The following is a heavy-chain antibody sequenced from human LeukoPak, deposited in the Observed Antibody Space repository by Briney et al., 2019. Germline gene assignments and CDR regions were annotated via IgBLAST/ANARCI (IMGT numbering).Heavy chain of an antibody. CDR3: ARGTLGYSSSSRGYYYYGIDV. CDR2: XNHSGST. V-gene: IGHV4-34*01. Sequence: GXGLEWIGEXNHSGSTNYNPSLKSRVTISLETSTTQFSLKLSSVTAADTAVYYCARGTLGYSSSSRGYYYYGIDVWGQGTTVTVSS. D-gene: IGHD6-6*01. J-gene: IGHJ6*02.